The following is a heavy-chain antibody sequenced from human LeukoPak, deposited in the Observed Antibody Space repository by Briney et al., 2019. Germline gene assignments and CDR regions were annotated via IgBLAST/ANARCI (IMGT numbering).Heavy chain of an antibody. J-gene: IGHJ4*02. CDR3: AGEVYY. CDR1: GFTFSSSS. Sequence: GGSLRLSCAASGFTFSSSSMNWVRQAPGKGLEWVSYISSTSNPIYYADSVKGRFTISRDNAKNSLYLQMNSLRDEDTAVYYCAGEVYYWGQGTLVTVSS. CDR2: ISSTSNPI. V-gene: IGHV3-48*02.